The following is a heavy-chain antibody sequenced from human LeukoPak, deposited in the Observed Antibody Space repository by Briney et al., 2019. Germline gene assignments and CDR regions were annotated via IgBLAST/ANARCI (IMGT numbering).Heavy chain of an antibody. V-gene: IGHV3-30*18. J-gene: IGHJ4*02. Sequence: GRSLRLSCAASGFTFSSYGMHWVRQAPGKGLEWVAVISYDGSNKYYADSVKGRFTISRDNSKNTLCLQMNSLRAEDTAVYYCAKEPGSGWYYFDYWGQGTLVTVSS. CDR3: AKEPGSGWYYFDY. CDR2: ISYDGSNK. D-gene: IGHD6-19*01. CDR1: GFTFSSYG.